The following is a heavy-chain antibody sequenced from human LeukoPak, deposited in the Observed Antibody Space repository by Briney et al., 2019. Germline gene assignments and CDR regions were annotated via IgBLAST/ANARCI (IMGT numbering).Heavy chain of an antibody. Sequence: SETLTLTCTVSGASIRSGDYYWCWIRQPPGKGLEWIVYIYDSGSTYYNPSLKSRITISVDTSENRFSLKLSSVTATDTAVYYCARDCSGGSCYGAFDIWGQGTMVTVSS. CDR2: IYDSGST. J-gene: IGHJ3*02. CDR3: ARDCSGGSCYGAFDI. D-gene: IGHD2-15*01. V-gene: IGHV4-30-4*01. CDR1: GASIRSGDYY.